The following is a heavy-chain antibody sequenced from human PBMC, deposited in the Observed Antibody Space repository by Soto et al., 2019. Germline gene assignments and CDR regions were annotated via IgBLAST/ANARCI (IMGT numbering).Heavy chain of an antibody. J-gene: IGHJ6*03. CDR3: ARGPLRYFDRRPIYYYYYMDV. V-gene: IGHV3-48*01. Sequence: GGSLRLSCAASGFTFSSYSMNWVRQAPGKGLEWVSYISSSSSTIYYADSVKGRFTISRDNAKNSLYLQMNSLRAEDTAVYYCARGPLRYFDRRPIYYYYYMDVWGKGTTVTVSS. CDR1: GFTFSSYS. CDR2: ISSSSSTI. D-gene: IGHD3-9*01.